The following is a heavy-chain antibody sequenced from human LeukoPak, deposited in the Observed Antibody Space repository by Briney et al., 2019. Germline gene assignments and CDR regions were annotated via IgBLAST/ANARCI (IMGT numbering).Heavy chain of an antibody. J-gene: IGHJ4*02. CDR2: IYSRGST. D-gene: IGHD3-22*01. Sequence: PGGSLRLSCADCGFTLSSNYRSWVRQAPGEGLEGVSVIYSRGSTYYTDSVKGRFTISSDNSKNTLYLQMNSLSAEATAVSSCARAFSGYYYSLYWGQGTLVTVSS. CDR1: GFTLSSNY. CDR3: ARAFSGYYYSLY. V-gene: IGHV3-66*01.